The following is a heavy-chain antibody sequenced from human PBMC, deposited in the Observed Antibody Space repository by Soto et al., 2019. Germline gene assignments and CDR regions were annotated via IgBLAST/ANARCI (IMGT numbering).Heavy chain of an antibody. Sequence: PGGSLRLSCAAFGFPFSSYWVHWVRQAPGKGLVWVSRINSDGGNTYYADSVKGRFTISRDNSKNTLYLEMTTLRVEDTAVYYCAKQTGPGSYYNVGSGGYFDYWGQGTLVTVSS. CDR1: GFPFSSYW. D-gene: IGHD3-10*01. CDR3: AKQTGPGSYYNVGSGGYFDY. CDR2: INSDGGNT. J-gene: IGHJ4*02. V-gene: IGHV3-74*01.